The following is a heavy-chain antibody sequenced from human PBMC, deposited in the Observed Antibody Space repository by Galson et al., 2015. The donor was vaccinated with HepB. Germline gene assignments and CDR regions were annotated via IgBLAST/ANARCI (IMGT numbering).Heavy chain of an antibody. Sequence: SLRLSCAASGFTFSNYGMSWLRQAPGRGLEWVATIKEDGTEKHYVDSVKGRFTVSRDNAKNSLYLQMDSLGVEDTAVYYCARDRSGSNNYWGQGTLVTVSA. D-gene: IGHD3-3*01. V-gene: IGHV3-7*01. CDR2: IKEDGTEK. CDR1: GFTFSNYG. CDR3: ARDRSGSNNY. J-gene: IGHJ4*02.